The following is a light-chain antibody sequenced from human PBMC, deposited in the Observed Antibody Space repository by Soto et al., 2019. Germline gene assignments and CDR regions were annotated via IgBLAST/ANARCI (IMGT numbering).Light chain of an antibody. CDR3: QQRSNLLT. CDR2: DAS. Sequence: EIVLTQSPATLSLSPGERATLSCRASQSVSSYLAWYQQKPGQAPRLLIYDASNRATGIPARFSGSGSGTDFTLAISSLEPEDFAVYYCQQRSNLLTFGGGIQVEIK. V-gene: IGKV3-11*01. CDR1: QSVSSY. J-gene: IGKJ4*01.